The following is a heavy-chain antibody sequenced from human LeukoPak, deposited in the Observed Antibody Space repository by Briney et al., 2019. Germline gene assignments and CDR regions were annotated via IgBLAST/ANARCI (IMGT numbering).Heavy chain of an antibody. V-gene: IGHV4-39*01. CDR2: IYYSGST. J-gene: IGHJ4*02. CDR1: GGSISSSSYY. D-gene: IGHD3-22*01. CDR3: ARQRLGGYYDSSGPIDY. Sequence: PSETLSLTCTVSGGSISSSSYYWGWIRQPPGKGLEWIGSIYYSGSTYYNPSLKSRVTISVDTSKNQFSLKLSSVTAADTAVYYCARQRLGGYYDSSGPIDYWGQGTLVTVSS.